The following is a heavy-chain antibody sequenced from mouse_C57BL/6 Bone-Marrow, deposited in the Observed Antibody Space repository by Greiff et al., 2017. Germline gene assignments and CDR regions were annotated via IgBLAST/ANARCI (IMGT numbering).Heavy chain of an antibody. V-gene: IGHV1-55*01. CDR1: GYTFTSYW. CDR2: LYPCSGST. Sequence: VQLQQPGAELVKPGASVKMSCKASGYTFTSYWITWVQQRPGQGLEWIGALYPCSGSTNYTEKFKGKATLTVDTSSSTAYLQLSSLTSEDSAVDYCARRLLSDYYAMDYWGQGTSVTVSS. CDR3: ARRLLSDYYAMDY. D-gene: IGHD3-1*01. J-gene: IGHJ4*01.